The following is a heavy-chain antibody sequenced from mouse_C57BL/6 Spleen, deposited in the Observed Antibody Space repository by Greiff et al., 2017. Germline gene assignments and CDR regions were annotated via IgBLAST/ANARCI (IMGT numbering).Heavy chain of an antibody. D-gene: IGHD1-3*01. J-gene: IGHJ4*01. CDR1: GYTFTDYY. CDR2: INPTNGCT. V-gene: IGHV1-18*01. Sequence: EVQLQQSGPELVKPGASVKIPCKASGYTFTDYYMDWVHQSHGKSLEWIGDINPTNGCTIYNQKFKGKDTLTVDKSSSPAYMEDHSLAYEDTTVYYCARRYKGAMDYWGQGTSVTVSS. CDR3: ARRYKGAMDY.